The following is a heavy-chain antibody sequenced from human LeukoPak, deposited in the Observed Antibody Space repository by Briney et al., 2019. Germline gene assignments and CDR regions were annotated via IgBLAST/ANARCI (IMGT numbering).Heavy chain of an antibody. D-gene: IGHD3-22*01. CDR2: IYYSGST. CDR1: GGSISSGGYY. V-gene: IGHV4-31*03. CDR3: ARGGSDSNGHYLIYY. J-gene: IGHJ4*02. Sequence: PSQTLSLTCTVSGGSISSGGYYWSWIRQHPGKGLEWIGSIYYSGSTYYNPSLKSRVTISVDTSKNQFSLKLSSVTAADTAVYYCARGGSDSNGHYLIYYWGQGTLLAVSS.